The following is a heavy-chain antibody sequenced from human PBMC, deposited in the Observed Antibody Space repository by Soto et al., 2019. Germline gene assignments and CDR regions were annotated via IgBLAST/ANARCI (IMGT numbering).Heavy chain of an antibody. CDR2: IVVGSGNT. V-gene: IGHV1-58*01. Sequence: AVKVSCKASGFTFTSSAVQWVRQARGQRLEWIGWIVVGSGNTNYAQKFQERVTITRDMSTSTAYMELSSLRSEDTAVYYCAAGYSRGWYGYCQHWGQGTPVTVSS. J-gene: IGHJ1*01. CDR1: GFTFTSSA. D-gene: IGHD6-19*01. CDR3: AAGYSRGWYGYCQH.